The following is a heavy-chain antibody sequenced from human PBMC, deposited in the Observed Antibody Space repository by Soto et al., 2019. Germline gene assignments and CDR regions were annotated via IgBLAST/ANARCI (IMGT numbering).Heavy chain of an antibody. CDR2: ISAYNGNT. V-gene: IGHV1-18*01. J-gene: IGHJ2*01. CDR3: ARVWSYYDSSGYCYIWYFDL. CDR1: GYTFTSYG. D-gene: IGHD3-22*01. Sequence: QVQLVQSGAEVKKPGASVKVSCKASGYTFTSYGISWVRQAPGQGLEWMGWISAYNGNTNYAQKLQVRVTMTTDTPTSTAYIELRSLRSEDTAVYCCARVWSYYDSSGYCYIWYFDLLGRGTLVTVSS.